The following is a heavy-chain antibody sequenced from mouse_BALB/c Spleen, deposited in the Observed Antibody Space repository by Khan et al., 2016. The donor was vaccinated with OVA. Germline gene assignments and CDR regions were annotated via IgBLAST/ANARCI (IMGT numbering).Heavy chain of an antibody. CDR3: ARSKGPGYDYCFDY. CDR2: IYPYNGGT. Sequence: VQLQQSGPELVKPGASVKISCKASGHTFTDYNMHWVKQSHGKSLEWIGYIYPYNGGTGYNQKFKSKATLTVDNSSSTAYMELRSLTFEDSAVYYCARSKGPGYDYCFDYWGHGTTLTVSS. V-gene: IGHV1S29*02. CDR1: GHTFTDYN. J-gene: IGHJ2*01. D-gene: IGHD2-4*01.